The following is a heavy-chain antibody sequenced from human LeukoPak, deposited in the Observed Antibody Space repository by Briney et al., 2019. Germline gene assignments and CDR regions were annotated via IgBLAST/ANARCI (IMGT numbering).Heavy chain of an antibody. V-gene: IGHV3-49*03. CDR1: GFTFGDYA. CDR2: IRSKAYGGTT. Sequence: LSGGSLRLSCTASGFTFGDYAMSWFRQAPGKGLEWVGFIRSKAYGGTTEYAASVKGRFTISRDDSKSIAYLQMNSLKTEDTAVYYCTRDYYDSSLTWYYWGQGTLVTVSS. CDR3: TRDYYDSSLTWYY. J-gene: IGHJ4*02. D-gene: IGHD3-22*01.